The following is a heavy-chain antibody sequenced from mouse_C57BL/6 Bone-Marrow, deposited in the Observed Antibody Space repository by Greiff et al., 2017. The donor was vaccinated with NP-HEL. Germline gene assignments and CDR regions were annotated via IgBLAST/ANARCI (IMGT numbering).Heavy chain of an antibody. J-gene: IGHJ4*01. D-gene: IGHD1-1*01. Sequence: EVQVVESGGGLVKPGGSLKLSCAASGFTFSDYGMHWVRQAPEKGLEWVAYISSGSSTIYYADTVKGRFTISRDNAKNTLFLQMTSLRSEDTAMYYCARYYYGSRYYYAMDYWGQGTSVTGSS. CDR1: GFTFSDYG. V-gene: IGHV5-17*01. CDR3: ARYYYGSRYYYAMDY. CDR2: ISSGSSTI.